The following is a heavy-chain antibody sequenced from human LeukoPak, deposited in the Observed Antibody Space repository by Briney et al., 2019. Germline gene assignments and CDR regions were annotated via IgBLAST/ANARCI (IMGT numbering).Heavy chain of an antibody. J-gene: IGHJ6*03. CDR2: IWYDGSNK. CDR3: AKEEQQLVKFYYYYMDV. CDR1: GFTFSSYG. Sequence: GGSLRLSCAASGFTFSSYGMHWVRQAPGKGLEWVAAIWYDGSNKYYADSVKGRFTISRDNSKNTLYLQMNSLRAEDTAVYYCAKEEQQLVKFYYYYMDVWGKGTTVTVSS. D-gene: IGHD6-13*01. V-gene: IGHV3-33*06.